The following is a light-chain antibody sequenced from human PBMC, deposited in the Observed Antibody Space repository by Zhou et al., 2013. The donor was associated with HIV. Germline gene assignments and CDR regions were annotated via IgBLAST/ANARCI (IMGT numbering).Light chain of an antibody. V-gene: IGKV3-15*01. CDR3: QQYDNWPRT. CDR2: GTS. Sequence: EIVMTQSPDTLSVSLGERATLSCRASQNITRNLVWYFHKPAQGPRLLIYGTSTRAAGVPARVSGSGSGTEFTLTVNSIQSEDSAIYYCQQYDNWPRTFGHGTKVEIK. CDR1: QNITRN. J-gene: IGKJ1*01.